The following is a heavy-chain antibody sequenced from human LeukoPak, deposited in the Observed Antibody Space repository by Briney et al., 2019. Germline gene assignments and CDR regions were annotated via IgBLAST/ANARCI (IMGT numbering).Heavy chain of an antibody. CDR2: MNPNSGNT. D-gene: IGHD6-19*01. J-gene: IGHJ4*02. V-gene: IGHV1-8*01. Sequence: ASVKVSCKASGYTFTSYDINWVRQATGQGLEWMVWMNPNSGNTGYAQKFQGRVTMTRNTSISTAYMELSSLRSEDTAVYYCARGSYSSGWPTRQDYWGQGTLVTVSS. CDR1: GYTFTSYD. CDR3: ARGSYSSGWPTRQDY.